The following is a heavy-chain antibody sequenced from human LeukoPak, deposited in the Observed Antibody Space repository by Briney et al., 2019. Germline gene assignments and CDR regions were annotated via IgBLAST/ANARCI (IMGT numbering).Heavy chain of an antibody. V-gene: IGHV4-30-4*01. CDR1: GGSISSGDYY. CDR2: IYYSGST. CDR3: ARLSDSCGYYLDY. Sequence: SETLSLTCTVSGGSISSGDYYWSWIRQPPGKGLEWIGYIYYSGSTYYNPSLKSRVTISVDMSKNQFSLKLSSVTAADTAVYYCARLSDSCGYYLDYWGQGTLVTVSS. J-gene: IGHJ4*02. D-gene: IGHD3-22*01.